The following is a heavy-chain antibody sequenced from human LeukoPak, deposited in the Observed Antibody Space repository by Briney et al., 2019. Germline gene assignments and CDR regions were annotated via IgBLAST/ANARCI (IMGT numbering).Heavy chain of an antibody. V-gene: IGHV4-34*01. CDR1: GGSFSGYY. J-gene: IGHJ4*02. CDR2: INHSGST. Sequence: PSETLSLTCAVYGGSFSGYYWSWNRQPPGKGLEWIGEINHSGSTNYNPSLKSRVTISVDTSKNQFSLKLSSVTAADTAVYYCARGAGLGSIAAAGFDYWGQGTLVTVSS. CDR3: ARGAGLGSIAAAGFDY. D-gene: IGHD6-13*01.